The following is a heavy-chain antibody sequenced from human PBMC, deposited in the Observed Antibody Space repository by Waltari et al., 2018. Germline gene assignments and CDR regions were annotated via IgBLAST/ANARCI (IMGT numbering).Heavy chain of an antibody. J-gene: IGHJ4*02. CDR1: GFNFSNYF. CDR2: INNDGSIV. D-gene: IGHD1-7*01. V-gene: IGHV3-74*01. Sequence: DVQVVESGGCLVRPGGSLRLYCIGRGFNFSNYFIHWVRQAPGEGQVWVARINNDGSIVNYADSVKGRFSISRDNAKSTVYLQMNNLRGEDTALYHCLNYDFDSWGQGTLVTVSS. CDR3: LNYDFDS.